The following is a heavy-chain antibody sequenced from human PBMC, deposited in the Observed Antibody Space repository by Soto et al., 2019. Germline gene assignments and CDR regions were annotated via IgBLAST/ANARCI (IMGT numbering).Heavy chain of an antibody. J-gene: IGHJ6*02. D-gene: IGHD2-21*02. V-gene: IGHV1-18*04. CDR3: ARDGSRAHCGGDCYSAPRGMDV. CDR1: GYTFTSYG. CDR2: ISAYNGNT. Sequence: ASVKVSCKASGYTFTSYGISWVRQAPGQGLEWMGWISAYNGNTNYAQKLQGRVTMTTDTSTSTAYMELRSLRSEDTAVYYCARDGSRAHCGGDCYSAPRGMDVWGQGTTVTGSS.